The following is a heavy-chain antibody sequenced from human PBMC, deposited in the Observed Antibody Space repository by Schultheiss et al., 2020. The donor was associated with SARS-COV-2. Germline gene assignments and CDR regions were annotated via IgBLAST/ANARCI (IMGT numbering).Heavy chain of an antibody. Sequence: LRLSCTVSGGSISSGDYYWSWIRQPPGKGLEWIGYIYYSGSTYYNPSLKSRVTISADRSTNQFSLKLSSVTAADTAVYYCARETNDDGMDVWGQGTTVTVSS. CDR3: ARETNDDGMDV. CDR2: IYYSGST. V-gene: IGHV4-30-4*01. J-gene: IGHJ6*02. D-gene: IGHD1-1*01. CDR1: GGSISSGDYY.